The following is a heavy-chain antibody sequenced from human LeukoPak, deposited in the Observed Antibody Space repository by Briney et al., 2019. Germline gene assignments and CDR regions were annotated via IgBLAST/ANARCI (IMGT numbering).Heavy chain of an antibody. J-gene: IGHJ6*02. CDR2: ITNGGSTI. D-gene: IGHD3-9*01. CDR3: ARSIGLTGGGVDV. CDR1: GFTFSDYN. V-gene: IGHV3-11*01. Sequence: GGSLRLSCAASGFTFSDYNMNWVRHAPGKGMEWESYITNGGSTIHHADSVKGRSTITRDNAKKTLYLQMTTLRAEDTAVYYCARSIGLTGGGVDVWGQGTTVTVSS.